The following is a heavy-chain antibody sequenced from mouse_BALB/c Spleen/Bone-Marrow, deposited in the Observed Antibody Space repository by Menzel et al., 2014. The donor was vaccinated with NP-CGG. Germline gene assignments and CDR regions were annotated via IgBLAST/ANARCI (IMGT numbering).Heavy chain of an antibody. V-gene: IGHV5-17*02. CDR1: GFTFSSFG. CDR2: ISSGSSTF. J-gene: IGHJ2*01. Sequence: EVQGVESGGGLVQPGGSRKLSCAASGFTFSSFGMHWVRQAPEKGLEWAAYISSGSSTFYYADKVKGRFTVARENPKNTLFLQMTGRRSEDTAMYYCAREGGACAGVDYWGQGTALTVSS. D-gene: IGHD1-1*02. CDR3: AREGGACAGVDY.